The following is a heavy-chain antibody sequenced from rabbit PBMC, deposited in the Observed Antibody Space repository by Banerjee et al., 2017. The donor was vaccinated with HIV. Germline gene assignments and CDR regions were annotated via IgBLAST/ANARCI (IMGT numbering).Heavy chain of an antibody. CDR3: ARAYVSSIGLNL. D-gene: IGHD1-1*01. CDR1: GFSFSSSYY. Sequence: QSLEESGGDLVKPGASLTLTCTASGFSFSSSYYMCWVRQAPGKGLEWIACIYAGSSGSTYYASWAKGRFTISKTSSTTVTLQMTSLTAADTATYFCARAYVSSIGLNLWGPGTLVTVS. V-gene: IGHV1S40*01. J-gene: IGHJ4*01. CDR2: IYAGSSGST.